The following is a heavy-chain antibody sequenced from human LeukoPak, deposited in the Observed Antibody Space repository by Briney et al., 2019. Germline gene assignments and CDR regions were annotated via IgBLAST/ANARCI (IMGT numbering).Heavy chain of an antibody. V-gene: IGHV1-2*06. CDR3: ASVERVYAIEGDACDI. D-gene: IGHD2-8*01. CDR2: INPNSGGT. J-gene: IGHJ3*02. Sequence: ASVKVSCKASGYTFTGYYMHWVRQAPGQGLEWMGRINPNSGGTNYAQKFQGRVTMTRDTSISTAYMELSRLRSDDAAVYYCASVERVYAIEGDACDIWGQGTMVTVSS. CDR1: GYTFTGYY.